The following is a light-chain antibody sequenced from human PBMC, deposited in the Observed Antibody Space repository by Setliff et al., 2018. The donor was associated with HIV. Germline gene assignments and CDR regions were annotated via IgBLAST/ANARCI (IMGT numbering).Light chain of an antibody. CDR1: SSDIGHYNR. CDR3: SSYTRRSTFV. J-gene: IGLJ1*01. CDR2: EVS. V-gene: IGLV2-18*02. Sequence: QSALTHPPSVSGSPGQSVTIYCTGTSSDIGHYNRVSWYQQPPGTAPKLMIFEVSNRPSGVPDRFSGSKTGNTASLTISGLQDEDEADYYCSSYTRRSTFVFGTGTKV.